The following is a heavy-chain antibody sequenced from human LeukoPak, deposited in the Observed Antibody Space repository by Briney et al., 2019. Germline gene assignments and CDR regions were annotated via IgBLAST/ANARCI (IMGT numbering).Heavy chain of an antibody. J-gene: IGHJ3*02. V-gene: IGHV1-3*01. CDR3: ARETSVTQNDAYDI. CDR1: GYIFTNYG. CDR2: INAGNGDT. D-gene: IGHD4-17*01. Sequence: GASVKVSCKASGYIFTNYGLTWVRQAPGQRLEWMGWINAGNGDTKYSQNFQGTVSITRDTSASTAYMELSSLRSEDTAVYYCARETSVTQNDAYDIWGQGTMVTVSS.